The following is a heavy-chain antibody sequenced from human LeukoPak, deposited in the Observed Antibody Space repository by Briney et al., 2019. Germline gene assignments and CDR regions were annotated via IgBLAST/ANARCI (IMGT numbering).Heavy chain of an antibody. CDR2: IYYSGST. CDR3: ARQPYCGGDCFYYYGMDV. J-gene: IGHJ6*02. D-gene: IGHD2-21*02. CDR1: GGSISSYY. V-gene: IGHV4-59*08. Sequence: PSETLSLTCTVSGGSISSYYWSWIRQPPGKGLEWIGYIYYSGSTNYNPSLKSRVTISVDTSKNQFSLKLSSVTAADTAVYYCARQPYCGGDCFYYYGMDVWGQGTTVTVSS.